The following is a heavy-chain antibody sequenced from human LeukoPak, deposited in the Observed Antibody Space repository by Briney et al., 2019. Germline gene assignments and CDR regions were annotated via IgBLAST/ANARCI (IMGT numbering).Heavy chain of an antibody. CDR3: ARVLWGIVVVPAAMKIFDY. D-gene: IGHD2-2*01. CDR2: IYYSGTT. V-gene: IGHV4-39*07. CDR1: GGSIISSSYN. Sequence: SETLSLTCTVSGGSIISSSYNWGWIRQPPGKGLEWIGTIYYSGTTYYNPSLQSRVTISVDTSKNEFSLKLSSVTAADTAVYYCARVLWGIVVVPAAMKIFDYWGQGTLVTVSS. J-gene: IGHJ4*02.